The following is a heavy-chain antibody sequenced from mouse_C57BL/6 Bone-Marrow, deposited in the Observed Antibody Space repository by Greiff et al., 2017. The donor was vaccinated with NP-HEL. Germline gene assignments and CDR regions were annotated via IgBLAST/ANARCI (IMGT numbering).Heavy chain of an antibody. J-gene: IGHJ2*01. CDR1: GYTFTSYG. V-gene: IGHV1-81*01. CDR2: IYPRSGNT. Sequence: QVQLKQSGPELVKPGASVKISCKASGYTFTSYGISWVKQRTGQGLEWIGEIYPRSGNTYYNEKFKGKATLTADKSSSTAYMELRSLTSEDSAVYFCARGPYYYGSSPYYWGQGTTLTVSS. CDR3: ARGPYYYGSSPYY. D-gene: IGHD1-1*01.